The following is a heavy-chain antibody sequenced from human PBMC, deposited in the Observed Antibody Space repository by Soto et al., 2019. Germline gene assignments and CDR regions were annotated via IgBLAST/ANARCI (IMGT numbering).Heavy chain of an antibody. V-gene: IGHV3-7*01. J-gene: IGHJ4*02. CDR3: EKEELFSTSWYCLDY. CDR1: GLTFSRYW. CDR2: IKQDGSER. Sequence: GGSLRLSCADSGLTFSRYWVSWVRQAPGKGLEWVASIKQDGSERYYVDSVKGRFTISRDNAKNSQYLQMNSLRAEDTAVYYCEKEELFSTSWYCLDYWGLGTLVTVSS. D-gene: IGHD6-13*01.